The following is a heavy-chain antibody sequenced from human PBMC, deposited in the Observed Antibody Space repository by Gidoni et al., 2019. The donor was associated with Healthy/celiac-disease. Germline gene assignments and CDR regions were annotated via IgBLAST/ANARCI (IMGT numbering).Heavy chain of an antibody. J-gene: IGHJ4*02. D-gene: IGHD3-22*01. Sequence: QVQLVESGGGVVKPGRSLRLSCAASGFTFSSYGMHWVRQAPGKGLEWVAVIWYDGSNKYYADSVKGRFTISRDNSKNTLYLQMNSLRAEDTAVYYCARDVGYYDSSGYFDYWGQGTLVTVSS. V-gene: IGHV3-33*01. CDR3: ARDVGYYDSSGYFDY. CDR2: IWYDGSNK. CDR1: GFTFSSYG.